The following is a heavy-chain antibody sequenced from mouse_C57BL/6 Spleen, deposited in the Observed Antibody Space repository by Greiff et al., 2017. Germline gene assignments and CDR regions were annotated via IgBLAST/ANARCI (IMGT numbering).Heavy chain of an antibody. D-gene: IGHD2-4*01. V-gene: IGHV1-76*01. CDR3: ARGENDYDYFDS. CDR2: IYPGSGNT. Sequence: QVQLKQSGAELVRPGASVKLSCKASGYTFTDYYINWVKQRPGQGLEWIARIYPGSGNTYYNEKFKGKATLTAEKSSSTAYMQLSSLTSEDSAVYFCARGENDYDYFDSWGQGTTRTVSS. J-gene: IGHJ2*01. CDR1: GYTFTDYY.